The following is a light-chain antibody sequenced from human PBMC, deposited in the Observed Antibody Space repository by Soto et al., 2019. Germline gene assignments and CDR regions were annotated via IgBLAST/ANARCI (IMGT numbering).Light chain of an antibody. CDR1: QSVTSNY. J-gene: IGKJ5*01. CDR2: GAS. CDR3: QQYGSSAPIT. Sequence: EIVLTQSPGTLSLSPGERATLSCRASQSVTSNYLAWYQQKPGQAPRLLIYGASIRATGIPDRFSGSGSETDFTLTISRLEPDDFALYYCQQYGSSAPITFGQGTRLEIK. V-gene: IGKV3-20*01.